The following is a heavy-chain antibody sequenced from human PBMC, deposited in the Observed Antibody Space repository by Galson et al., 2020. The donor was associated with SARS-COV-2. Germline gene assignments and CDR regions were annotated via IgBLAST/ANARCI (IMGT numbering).Heavy chain of an antibody. CDR2: IDFNGRST. V-gene: IGHV3-23*01. CDR3: ANSHAVQGVIINRWTLGY. Sequence: GGSLRLSCEASGFTFKYYAMSWVRQAPGKGLEWVSGIDFNGRSTFYADSVKGRFTISRDNSKSTLYLQMNTLRAEETAVYYCANSHAVQGVIINRWTLGYWGPGTLVIVSS. D-gene: IGHD3-10*01. CDR1: GFTFKYYA. J-gene: IGHJ4*02.